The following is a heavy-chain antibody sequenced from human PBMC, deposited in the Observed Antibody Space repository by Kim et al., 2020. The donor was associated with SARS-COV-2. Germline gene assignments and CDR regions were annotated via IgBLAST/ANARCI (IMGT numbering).Heavy chain of an antibody. V-gene: IGHV3-15*01. J-gene: IGHJ4*02. Sequence: GGSLRLSCAASGFTFSNAWMSWVRQAPGKGLEWVGRIKSKTDGGTTDYAAPVKGRFTISRDDSKNTLYLQMNSLKTEDTAVYYCTTDVLRGYGSGSPWEAGPYYFDYWGQGTLVTVSS. CDR3: TTDVLRGYGSGSPWEAGPYYFDY. CDR2: IKSKTDGGTT. CDR1: GFTFSNAW. D-gene: IGHD3-10*01.